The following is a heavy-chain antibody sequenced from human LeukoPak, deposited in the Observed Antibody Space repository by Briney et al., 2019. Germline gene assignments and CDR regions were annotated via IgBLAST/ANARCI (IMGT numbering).Heavy chain of an antibody. D-gene: IGHD3-3*01. V-gene: IGHV1-2*02. Sequence: ASVKVSCKASGYTFTGHYMHWVRQAPGQGLEWMGWINPNSGDTNYAQKFQGRVTMTRDTSISTAYMELSRLRSDDTAVYYCARDYFWSGFYYFDYWGQGTLVTVSS. CDR1: GYTFTGHY. J-gene: IGHJ4*02. CDR2: INPNSGDT. CDR3: ARDYFWSGFYYFDY.